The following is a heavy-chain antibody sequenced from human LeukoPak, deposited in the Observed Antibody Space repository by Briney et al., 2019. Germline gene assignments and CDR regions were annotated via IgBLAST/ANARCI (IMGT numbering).Heavy chain of an antibody. J-gene: IGHJ3*02. CDR1: GFTFSSYG. CDR2: IRYDGSNK. Sequence: GGSLRLSCAASGFTFSSYGMHWVRQAPGKGLEWVAFIRYDGSNKYYADSVKGRFTISRDNSKNTLYLQMNSLRAEDTAVYYCANEHSSPDAFDIWGQGTMVTVSS. CDR3: ANEHSSPDAFDI. D-gene: IGHD6-13*01. V-gene: IGHV3-30*02.